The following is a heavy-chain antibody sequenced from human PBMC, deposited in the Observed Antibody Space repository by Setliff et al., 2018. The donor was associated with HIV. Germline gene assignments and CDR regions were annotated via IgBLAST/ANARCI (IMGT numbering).Heavy chain of an antibody. V-gene: IGHV2-5*01. Sequence: SGPTLVNPTQTLTLTCTFSGFSLTTSGVGVAWIRQPPGKALEWLATIYWTDDKHYNMSLNTRLTIAKDTSKNQVVLTMVNVDPIDTATYFCAHRKYDNAWLTLGSWGPGTLVTVSS. CDR2: IYWTDDK. D-gene: IGHD6-19*01. CDR3: AHRKYDNAWLTLGS. CDR1: GFSLTTSGVG. J-gene: IGHJ4*02.